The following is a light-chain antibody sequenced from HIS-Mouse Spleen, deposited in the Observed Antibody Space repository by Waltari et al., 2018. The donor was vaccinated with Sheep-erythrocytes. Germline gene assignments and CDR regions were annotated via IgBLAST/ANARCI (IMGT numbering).Light chain of an antibody. V-gene: IGLV2-14*01. J-gene: IGLJ3*02. CDR3: SSYTSSSTWV. Sequence: QSALTQPASVSGSPGQSITISCTGTSSDVGGYNYVPGYQQHPGKAPKLMIYAVSNRPSGVSNRFSGSKSGNTASLTISGLQAEDEADYYCSSYTSSSTWVFGGGTKLTVL. CDR1: SSDVGGYNY. CDR2: AVS.